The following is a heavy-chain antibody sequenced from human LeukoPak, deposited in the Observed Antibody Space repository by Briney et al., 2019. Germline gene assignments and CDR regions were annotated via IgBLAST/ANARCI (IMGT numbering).Heavy chain of an antibody. J-gene: IGHJ4*02. Sequence: ASVKVSCKASGYTFTSQDINWVRQASGRGLEWMGWMNPNSGNTGYAQKFQGRVTITRNTSISTAYMELSSLRSEDSAVYYCARGFTDAYSSSWYNELGAPHFDYWGQGTLVTVSS. D-gene: IGHD6-13*01. CDR2: MNPNSGNT. CDR1: GYTFTSQD. CDR3: ARGFTDAYSSSWYNELGAPHFDY. V-gene: IGHV1-8*03.